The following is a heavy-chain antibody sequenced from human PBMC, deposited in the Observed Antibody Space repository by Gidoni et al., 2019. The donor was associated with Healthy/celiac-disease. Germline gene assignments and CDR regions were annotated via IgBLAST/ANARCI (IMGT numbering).Heavy chain of an antibody. Sequence: EVQLVQSGAEVKKRGESLRISCKGSGYSFTSYWISWVRQMPGKGLEWMGRIDPSDSYTNYSPSFQGHVTISADKSISTAYLQWSSLKASDTAMYYCARQGAELLWFGELFSWFDPWGQGTLVTVSS. CDR2: IDPSDSYT. CDR1: GYSFTSYW. V-gene: IGHV5-10-1*03. CDR3: ARQGAELLWFGELFSWFDP. D-gene: IGHD3-10*01. J-gene: IGHJ5*02.